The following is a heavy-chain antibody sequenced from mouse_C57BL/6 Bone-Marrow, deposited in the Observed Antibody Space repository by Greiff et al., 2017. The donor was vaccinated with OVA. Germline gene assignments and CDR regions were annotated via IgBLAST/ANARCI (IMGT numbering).Heavy chain of an antibody. CDR1: GYSITSGYY. D-gene: IGHD2-5*01. CDR3: ARAAYYSNYWYFDV. Sequence: ESGPGLVKPSQSLSLTCSVTGYSITSGYYWNWIRQFPGNKLEWMGYISYDGSNNYNPSLKSRISITRDTSKNQFFLKLNSVTTEDTATYYCARAAYYSNYWYFDVWGTGTTVTVSS. CDR2: ISYDGSN. J-gene: IGHJ1*03. V-gene: IGHV3-6*01.